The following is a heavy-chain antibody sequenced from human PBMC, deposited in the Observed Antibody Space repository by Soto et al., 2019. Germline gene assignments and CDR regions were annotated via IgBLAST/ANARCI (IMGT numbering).Heavy chain of an antibody. Sequence: SETLSLTCTVSGGSNIRDGYYWSWIRQHPGKGLEWIAYISYSGSSYSNPSLKSRVTISADTSKNQFSLRLTSVTAADTAVYFCARATLAGSADLWGQGTLVTASS. CDR1: GGSNIRDGYY. CDR2: ISYSGSS. D-gene: IGHD6-13*01. CDR3: ARATLAGSADL. V-gene: IGHV4-31*03. J-gene: IGHJ4*02.